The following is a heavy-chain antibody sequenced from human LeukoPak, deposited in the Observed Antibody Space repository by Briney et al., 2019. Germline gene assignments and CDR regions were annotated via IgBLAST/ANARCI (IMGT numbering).Heavy chain of an antibody. D-gene: IGHD4-23*01. CDR2: IVYTGNNK. Sequence: GGSLRLSCAASGFTVSSNYMSWVRQAPGKGLEWVAFIVYTGNNKYYADSMKGRFTISRDNSKNTLYLQMSSLTAEDTAVYYCVQWELLPTADYWGQGTLVTVSS. CDR3: VQWELLPTADY. V-gene: IGHV3-30*02. J-gene: IGHJ4*02. CDR1: GFTVSSNY.